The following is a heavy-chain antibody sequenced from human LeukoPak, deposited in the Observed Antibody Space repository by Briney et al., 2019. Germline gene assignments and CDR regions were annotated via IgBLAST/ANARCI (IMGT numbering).Heavy chain of an antibody. Sequence: SETLSLTCSVSGDSMRSYIWSWIRQPPGKGLEWIGYVYYSGSPNYNPSLKSRVTISLDTSKNEISLTLTSVTGADTAVYYCARTTGHFDSSGYYRWLDPWGQGILVTVSS. J-gene: IGHJ5*02. CDR1: GDSMRSYI. CDR3: ARTTGHFDSSGYYRWLDP. CDR2: VYYSGSP. D-gene: IGHD3-22*01. V-gene: IGHV4-59*01.